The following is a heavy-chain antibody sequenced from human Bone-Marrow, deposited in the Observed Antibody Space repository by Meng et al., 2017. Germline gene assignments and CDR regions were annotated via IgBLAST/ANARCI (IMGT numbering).Heavy chain of an antibody. CDR1: GFTFSSYA. CDR3: ARDGAGWFDY. CDR2: ISYDGSNK. J-gene: IGHJ4*02. V-gene: IGHV3-30*01. Sequence: GESLKISCAASGFTFSSYAMHWVRQAPGKGLEWVAVISYDGSNKYYADSMKGRFTISRDNSKNTLYLQMNSLRAEDTAVYYCARDGAGWFDYWGQGTLVTVSS. D-gene: IGHD6-13*01.